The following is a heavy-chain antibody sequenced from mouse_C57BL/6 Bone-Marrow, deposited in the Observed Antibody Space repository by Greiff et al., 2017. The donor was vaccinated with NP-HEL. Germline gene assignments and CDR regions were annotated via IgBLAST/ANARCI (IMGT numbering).Heavy chain of an antibody. V-gene: IGHV5-6*01. CDR3: ARVTGYYAMDD. CDR1: GFTFSSYG. CDR2: ISSGGSYT. D-gene: IGHD4-1*01. J-gene: IGHJ4*01. Sequence: EVQLQESGGDLVKPGGSLKLSCAASGFTFSSYGMSWVRQTPDKRLEWVATISSGGSYTYYPDSVKGRFTISRDNAKNTLYLLMSSLKYEDTAMYYCARVTGYYAMDDWGQGTSVTVSS.